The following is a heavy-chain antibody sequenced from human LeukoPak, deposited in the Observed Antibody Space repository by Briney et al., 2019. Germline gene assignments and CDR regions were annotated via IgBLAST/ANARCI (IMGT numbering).Heavy chain of an antibody. CDR1: GFTFSSYS. D-gene: IGHD3-3*01. J-gene: IGHJ4*02. CDR2: ISSSSSYI. V-gene: IGHV3-21*01. Sequence: GGSLRLSCAASGFTFSSYSMNWVRQAPGKGLEWDSSISSSSSYIYYADSVKGRFTISRDNAKNSLYLQMNSLRAEDTAVYYCARDNSYDFWSGYSYYFDYWGQGTLVTVSS. CDR3: ARDNSYDFWSGYSYYFDY.